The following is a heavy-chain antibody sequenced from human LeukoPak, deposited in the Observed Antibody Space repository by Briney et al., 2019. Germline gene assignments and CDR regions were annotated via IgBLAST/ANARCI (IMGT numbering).Heavy chain of an antibody. CDR3: AKDIWYDSSGYCC. CDR2: IKWNSGSI. V-gene: IGHV3-9*01. D-gene: IGHD3-22*01. CDR1: GFTLDDYA. Sequence: PGGSLRLSCAASGFTLDDYAIHWVRQAPGKGLEWKSGIKWNSGSIGYADSVKSRFTISRENGKNSLYLQMNSLRAEATALYNCAKDIWYDSSGYCCWGQGTLVTVAS. J-gene: IGHJ4*02.